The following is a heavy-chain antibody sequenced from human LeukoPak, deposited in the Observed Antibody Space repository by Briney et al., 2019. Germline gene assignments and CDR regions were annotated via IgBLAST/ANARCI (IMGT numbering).Heavy chain of an antibody. CDR3: ARAPAKGWYYFDY. CDR1: GGSISSYY. Sequence: SETLSLTCTVSGGSISSYYWSWIRQPPGKGLEWIGYIYYSGNTNYNPSLKSRVTISVDTSKNQFSLRLRSVTAADTAVYYCARAPAKGWYYFDYWGQGTLVTVSS. J-gene: IGHJ4*02. D-gene: IGHD6-19*01. CDR2: IYYSGNT. V-gene: IGHV4-59*01.